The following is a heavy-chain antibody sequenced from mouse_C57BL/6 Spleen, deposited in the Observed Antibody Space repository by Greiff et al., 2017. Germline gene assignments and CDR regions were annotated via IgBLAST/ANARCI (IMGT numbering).Heavy chain of an antibody. J-gene: IGHJ3*01. D-gene: IGHD1-1*01. CDR3: ARGDYYGSSYVSFAY. Sequence: EVHLVESGGDLVKPGGSLKLSCAASGFTFSSYGMSWVRQTPDKRLEWVATISSGGSYTYYPDSVKGRFTISRDNAKNTLYLQMSSLKSEDTAMYYCARGDYYGSSYVSFAYWGQGTLVTVSA. V-gene: IGHV5-6*01. CDR2: ISSGGSYT. CDR1: GFTFSSYG.